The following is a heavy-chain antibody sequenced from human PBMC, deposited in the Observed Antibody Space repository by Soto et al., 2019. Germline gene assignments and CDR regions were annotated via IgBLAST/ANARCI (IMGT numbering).Heavy chain of an antibody. V-gene: IGHV3-23*01. CDR3: AKGGFTINAPLGY. CDR2: ISGSGGST. CDR1: VFTFSSYA. Sequence: GGSLRLSCASSVFTFSSYAMSCVRHSPGKGLEWVSAISGSGGSTYYADSVKGRFTISRDNSKNTLYLQMNSLRAEDTAVYYCAKGGFTINAPLGYWGQGTLVTVSS. J-gene: IGHJ4*02. D-gene: IGHD3-3*01.